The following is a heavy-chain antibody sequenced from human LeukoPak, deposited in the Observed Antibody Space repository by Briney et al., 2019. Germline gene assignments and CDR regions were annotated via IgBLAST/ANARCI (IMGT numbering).Heavy chain of an antibody. CDR2: IYHSGST. J-gene: IGHJ4*02. CDR3: ARAYKSFDY. V-gene: IGHV4-30-2*01. D-gene: IGHD1-1*01. CDR1: GGSISSGGYS. Sequence: SETLSLTCAVSGGSISSGGYSWSWIRQPPGKGLEWIGYIYHSGSTYCNPSLKSRVTISVDRSKNQFSLKLSSVTAADTAVYYCARAYKSFDYWGQGTLVTVSS.